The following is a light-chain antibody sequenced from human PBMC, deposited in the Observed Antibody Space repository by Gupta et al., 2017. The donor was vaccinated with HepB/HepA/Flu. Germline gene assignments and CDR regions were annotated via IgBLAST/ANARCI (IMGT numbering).Light chain of an antibody. CDR3: QQRYRVPYT. Sequence: DIELTQSPSTVSSSLGDRVTITCRASQAVNTYLNWYLQRPGQAPQLLIYSSTALHGGVSSRFRGSGSGSHFTLTINNVQLEDFGTYFCQQRYRVPYTFGQGTRLELK. CDR1: QAVNTY. J-gene: IGKJ2*01. V-gene: IGKV1-39*01. CDR2: SST.